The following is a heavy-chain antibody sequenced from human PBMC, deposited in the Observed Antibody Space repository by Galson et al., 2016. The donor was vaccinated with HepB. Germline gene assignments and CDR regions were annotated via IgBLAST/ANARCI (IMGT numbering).Heavy chain of an antibody. CDR3: SRVPLYNYGMDV. Sequence: ETLSLTCTVSGGSISSTNWWSWIRQPPGKGLEWIGEMYRSGGTYYNPALKSRVSITVDKSKNQLSLNLSSVTAPDTAGYYCSRVPLYNYGMDVWGQGTTVTVAS. V-gene: IGHV4-4*02. CDR1: GGSISSTNW. J-gene: IGHJ6*02. CDR2: MYRSGGT.